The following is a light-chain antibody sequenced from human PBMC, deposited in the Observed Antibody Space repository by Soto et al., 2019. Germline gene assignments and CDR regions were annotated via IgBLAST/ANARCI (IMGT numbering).Light chain of an antibody. J-gene: IGLJ2*01. CDR3: SAWNDSLYAPV. V-gene: IGLV1-44*01. Sequence: QSVLTQPPSASGTPGQRVTISCSGSSSNIGSNPVNWYHQLPGTAPNLLIYSNNQRPSGVPDRFSGSKSGTSASLAISGLQSEDEADYFCSAWNDSLYAPVFGGGTKLTLL. CDR1: SSNIGSNP. CDR2: SNN.